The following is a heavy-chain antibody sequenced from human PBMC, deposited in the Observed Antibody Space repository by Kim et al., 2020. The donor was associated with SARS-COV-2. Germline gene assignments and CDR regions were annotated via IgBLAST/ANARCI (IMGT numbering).Heavy chain of an antibody. Sequence: SETLSLTCTVSGYSISSGYYWGWIRQPPGKGLEWIGSIYHSGSTYYNPSLKSRVTISVDTSKNQFSLKLSSVTAADTAVYYCARSRLVVVAATPWFDYWGQGTLVTVSS. V-gene: IGHV4-38-2*02. CDR1: GYSISSGYY. CDR3: ARSRLVVVAATPWFDY. J-gene: IGHJ4*02. CDR2: IYHSGST. D-gene: IGHD2-15*01.